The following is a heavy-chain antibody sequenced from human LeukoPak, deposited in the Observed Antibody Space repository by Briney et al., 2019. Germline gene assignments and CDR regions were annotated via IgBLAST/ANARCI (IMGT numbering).Heavy chain of an antibody. V-gene: IGHV3-11*04. Sequence: PGGSLRLSCAASGFTFSDYYINWVRQAPGKGLEWGSYISSSGTTMDYADSVRGRFTISRDNAKNSLYLQMNSLRADDTAVYYCARDPPWLVVPHFDHWGQGALVTVSS. J-gene: IGHJ5*02. CDR2: ISSSGTTM. CDR3: ARDPPWLVVPHFDH. D-gene: IGHD2-15*01. CDR1: GFTFSDYY.